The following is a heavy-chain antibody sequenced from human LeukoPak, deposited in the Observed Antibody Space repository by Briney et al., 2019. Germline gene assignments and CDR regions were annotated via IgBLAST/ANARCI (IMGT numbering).Heavy chain of an antibody. V-gene: IGHV4-34*01. CDR1: GGSFSGYY. Sequence: SETLSLTCAVYGGSFSGYYWSWIRQPPGKGLEWIGSIYYSGSTYYNPSLKSRVTISVDTSKNQFSLKLSSVTAADTAVHYCARLRYSSSKYFDYWGQGTLVTVSS. J-gene: IGHJ4*02. CDR3: ARLRYSSSKYFDY. D-gene: IGHD6-13*01. CDR2: IYYSGST.